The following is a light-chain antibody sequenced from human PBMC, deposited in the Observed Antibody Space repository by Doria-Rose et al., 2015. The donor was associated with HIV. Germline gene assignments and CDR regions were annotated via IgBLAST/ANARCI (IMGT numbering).Light chain of an antibody. V-gene: IGKV3-20*01. CDR3: QQYGTSRGT. CDR1: QRAKSSY. J-gene: IGKJ5*01. Sequence: TQSPGTLSLSPEERATLSCRASQRAKSSYLAWYQQKPGQAPRLLIYDASTRATGILDRFSGSGSGTDFTLTISRLEPEDVAVYYCQQYGTSRGTFGQGTRLEI. CDR2: DAS.